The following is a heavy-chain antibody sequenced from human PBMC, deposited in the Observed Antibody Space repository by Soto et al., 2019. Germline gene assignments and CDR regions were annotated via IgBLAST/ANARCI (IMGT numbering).Heavy chain of an antibody. CDR1: GYTFTNYG. Sequence: QAPQVQSGAEVKKPGASVKVSCKASGYTFTNYGFSWVRQAPGQGLEWMGWISAYSGDTNYEQRFQGRVTMTTDKPTSTAYMELRSLRSDDTAVYYCARDDLWFGGKKAMDVWGQGTTVIVSS. J-gene: IGHJ6*02. CDR2: ISAYSGDT. CDR3: ARDDLWFGGKKAMDV. D-gene: IGHD3-10*01. V-gene: IGHV1-18*01.